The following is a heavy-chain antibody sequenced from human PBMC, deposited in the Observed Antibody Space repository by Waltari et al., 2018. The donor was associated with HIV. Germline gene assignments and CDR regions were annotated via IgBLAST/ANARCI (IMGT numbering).Heavy chain of an antibody. CDR3: ARHSGPYVHHFDY. J-gene: IGHJ2*01. V-gene: IGHV4-39*01. D-gene: IGHD3-10*01. Sequence: QLQESGPGLVKPSETLSLTCTVSGGPISRHKYHWGGFRPAPGKGLEWIGTFYYSGRSYNNPSFKSRLNMSIDTPTIRFSLNLTSVTAADTALYYCARHSGPYVHHFDYWGRGTLVTVS. CDR2: FYYSGRS. CDR1: GGPISRHKYH.